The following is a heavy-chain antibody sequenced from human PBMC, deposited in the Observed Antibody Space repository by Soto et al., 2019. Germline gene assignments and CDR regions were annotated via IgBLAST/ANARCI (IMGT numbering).Heavy chain of an antibody. V-gene: IGHV4-30-4*01. CDR1: GGSISSGDYY. CDR3: ARCPGIAAAGTIWFDP. D-gene: IGHD6-13*01. Sequence: SETLSLTCTVSGGSISSGDYYWSWIRQPPGKGLEWIGYIYYSGSTYYNPSLKSRVTISVDTSKNQFSLKLSSVTAADTAVYYCARCPGIAAAGTIWFDPWGQGTQVTVSS. J-gene: IGHJ5*02. CDR2: IYYSGST.